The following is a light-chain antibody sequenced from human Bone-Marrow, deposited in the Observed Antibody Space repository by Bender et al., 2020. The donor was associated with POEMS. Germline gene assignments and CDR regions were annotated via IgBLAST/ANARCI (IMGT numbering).Light chain of an antibody. CDR2: E. CDR3: CSYTGSYTLV. V-gene: IGLV2-23*01. CDR1: SRDIGTYNL. Sequence: QSALTQPASVSGSPGQSITISCTGTSRDIGTYNLVSWYQHHPGKAPKLMIYEASGVSNRFSASKSGNTASLTISGLQAEDEADYYCCSYTGSYTLVFGGGTKLTVL. J-gene: IGLJ3*02.